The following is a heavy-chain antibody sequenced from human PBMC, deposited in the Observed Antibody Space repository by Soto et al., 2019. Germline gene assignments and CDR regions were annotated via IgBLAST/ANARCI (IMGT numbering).Heavy chain of an antibody. Sequence: SLRLSCAASGFTFSSYGMHWVRQAPGKGLEWVAVISYDGSNKYYADSVKGRFTISRDNSKNTLYLQMNSLRAEDTAVYYCAKDGMSGYDIYYYYYMDVWGKGTTVTVSS. CDR3: AKDGMSGYDIYYYYYMDV. CDR1: GFTFSSYG. CDR2: ISYDGSNK. V-gene: IGHV3-30*18. D-gene: IGHD5-12*01. J-gene: IGHJ6*03.